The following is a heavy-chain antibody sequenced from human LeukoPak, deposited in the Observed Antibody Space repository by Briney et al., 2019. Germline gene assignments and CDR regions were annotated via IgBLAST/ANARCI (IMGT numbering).Heavy chain of an antibody. Sequence: GGSLRLSCAASGFTVSSNYMSWVRQAPGKGLEWVSAISGSGGSTYYADSVKGRFTISRDNSKNTLYLQMNSLRAEDTAVYYCAKDLPYSSSYDYWGQGTLVTVSS. CDR3: AKDLPYSSSYDY. CDR1: GFTVSSNY. D-gene: IGHD6-13*01. J-gene: IGHJ4*02. V-gene: IGHV3-23*01. CDR2: ISGSGGST.